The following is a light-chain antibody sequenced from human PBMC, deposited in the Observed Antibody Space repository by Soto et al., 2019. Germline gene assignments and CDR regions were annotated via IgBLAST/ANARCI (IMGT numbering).Light chain of an antibody. V-gene: IGKV1-5*01. Sequence: DIQMTQSPSTLSASLGDRVTITCRARQSISSWLAWYQQKPGKAPKLLIYDASSLESGVPSRFSGSGSGTEFTLTISSLQPDDFATYYCQQYNSYWTFGQGTKVDIK. CDR1: QSISSW. J-gene: IGKJ1*01. CDR3: QQYNSYWT. CDR2: DAS.